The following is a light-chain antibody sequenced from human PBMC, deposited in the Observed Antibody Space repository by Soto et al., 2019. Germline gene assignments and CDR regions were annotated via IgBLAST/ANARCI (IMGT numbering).Light chain of an antibody. CDR1: QHISSW. CDR3: QQANSFPLT. J-gene: IGKJ5*01. CDR2: AAS. Sequence: DIQMTQSPSFVSSSIGDRVTITCRASQHISSWLAWYQQKPGKAPQLLIYAASSLHTGVPSRFSASGSGTDFTLTINSLQPEDFATYFCQQANSFPLTFGQGTRLRLN. V-gene: IGKV1-12*01.